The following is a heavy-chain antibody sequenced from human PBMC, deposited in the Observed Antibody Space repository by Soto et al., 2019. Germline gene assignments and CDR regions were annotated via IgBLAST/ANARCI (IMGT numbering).Heavy chain of an antibody. CDR1: GFNFSSHW. CDR2: INSDGTST. J-gene: IGHJ4*02. CDR3: SRAGGGKFYGPFDN. Sequence: EVHLVESGGGIVQPGGSLRLSCVTSGFNFSSHWMHWVRQPPGEGLVWVSRINSDGTSTVYADSVKGRFTISRDNAKKTMYLEMNSLRADDTAIYYCSRAGGGKFYGPFDNWGQGTLVTVSS. V-gene: IGHV3-74*01. D-gene: IGHD1-26*01.